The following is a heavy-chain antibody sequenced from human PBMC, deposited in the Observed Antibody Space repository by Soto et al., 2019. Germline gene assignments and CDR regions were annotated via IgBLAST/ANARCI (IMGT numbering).Heavy chain of an antibody. CDR3: ARGMATTNYFDY. J-gene: IGHJ4*02. CDR1: GGSISGYY. Sequence: PSETLSLTXTVSGGSISGYYWSWTRQPPGKGLEWIGYIYYSGSTNYNPSLKSRVTISVDTSKNQFSLKLSSVTAADTPVYYCARGMATTNYFDYWGQGTLVTVSS. V-gene: IGHV4-59*01. D-gene: IGHD5-12*01. CDR2: IYYSGST.